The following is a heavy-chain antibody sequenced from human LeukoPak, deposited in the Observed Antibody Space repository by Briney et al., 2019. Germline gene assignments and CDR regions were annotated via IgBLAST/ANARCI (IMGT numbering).Heavy chain of an antibody. CDR2: ISQSGSTK. CDR1: GFTFSDYE. V-gene: IGHV3-48*03. CDR3: ARDGETATPWALDL. J-gene: IGHJ3*01. D-gene: IGHD5-24*01. Sequence: PGGSLRLSCAASGFTFSDYEMNWVRQPPGKGLEWVSYISQSGSTKKYTDSVKGRFTISRDNAKNSLYLQLSRLRVDDMGVYYCARDGETATPWALDLWGQGTMVSVSP.